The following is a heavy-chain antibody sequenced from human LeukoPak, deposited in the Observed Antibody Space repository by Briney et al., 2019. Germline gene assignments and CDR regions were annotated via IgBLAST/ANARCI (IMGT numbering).Heavy chain of an antibody. CDR1: GGSISSYY. Sequence: SETLSLTCSVSGGSISSYYWSWIRQPAGKGLEWIGRIYSSGSTNYNPSLKSRVTVSVDTSRNQFSLMLSSVTAADTAVYYCARQTPGNDAFDIWGQGTMVTVSS. J-gene: IGHJ3*02. D-gene: IGHD4-23*01. V-gene: IGHV4-4*07. CDR2: IYSSGST. CDR3: ARQTPGNDAFDI.